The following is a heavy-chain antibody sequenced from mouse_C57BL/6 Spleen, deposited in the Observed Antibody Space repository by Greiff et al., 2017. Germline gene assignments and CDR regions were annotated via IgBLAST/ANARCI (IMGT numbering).Heavy chain of an antibody. D-gene: IGHD2-3*01. CDR2: ISYDGSN. CDR3: ARAGGDGYYEAWFAY. V-gene: IGHV3-6*01. Sequence: EVKLQQSGPGLVKPSQSLSLTCSVTGYSITSGYYWNWIRQFPGNKLEWMGYISYDGSNNYNPSLKNRISITRDTSKSQFFLKLNSVTTEDTATYYCARAGGDGYYEAWFAYWGQGTLVTVSA. J-gene: IGHJ3*01. CDR1: GYSITSGYY.